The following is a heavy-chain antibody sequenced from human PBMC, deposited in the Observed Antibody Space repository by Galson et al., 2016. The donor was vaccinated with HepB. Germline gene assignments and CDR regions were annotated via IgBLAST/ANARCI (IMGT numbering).Heavy chain of an antibody. CDR1: GFSVSNNY. CDR2: IYSGDYT. Sequence: SLRLSCAPSGFSVSNNYMNWVRQAPGKGLEWVSVIYSGDYTYYADPVQGRFTISRDISKNTLYLQMNRLRAEDTAVYYCARDLVVTRNYYYYHYMDVWGKGTTVTVSS. D-gene: IGHD3-22*01. V-gene: IGHV3-53*01. J-gene: IGHJ6*03. CDR3: ARDLVVTRNYYYYHYMDV.